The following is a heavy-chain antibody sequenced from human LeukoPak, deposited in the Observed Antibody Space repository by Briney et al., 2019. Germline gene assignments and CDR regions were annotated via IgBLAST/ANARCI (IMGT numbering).Heavy chain of an antibody. CDR2: IGGDGGRT. J-gene: IGHJ4*02. CDR1: GFMFTTYA. Sequence: PGGSLRLSCAASGFMFTTYAMSWVRQAPGKGLEWVSAIGGDGGRTYYADSVKGRFTISRDNSKDTAFLQMNSLRAEDTAVYYCAKASRQGAVASPLDYWGQGILVTVSS. D-gene: IGHD6-19*01. V-gene: IGHV3-23*01. CDR3: AKASRQGAVASPLDY.